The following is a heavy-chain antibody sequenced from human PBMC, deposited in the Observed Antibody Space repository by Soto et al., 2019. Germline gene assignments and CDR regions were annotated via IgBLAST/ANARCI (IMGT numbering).Heavy chain of an antibody. CDR1: GGSITTGGRY. CDR2: IYYSGNT. D-gene: IGHD1-1*01. V-gene: IGHV4-31*02. J-gene: IGHJ3*02. CDR3: AQALVFTGGDGFDI. Sequence: VRLQEWGPGLVKPSQTLSLKCSVSGGSITTGGRYWSWIRQLPGKGLEWIGDIYYSGNTYYNASLKSPATISVDAAKTPFSQKLRSVTAAHTAVYYCAQALVFTGGDGFDIWGQGRLVTVSS.